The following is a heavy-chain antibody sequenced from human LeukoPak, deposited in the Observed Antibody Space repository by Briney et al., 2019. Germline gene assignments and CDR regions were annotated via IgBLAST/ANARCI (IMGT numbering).Heavy chain of an antibody. CDR1: GFTFSSYW. J-gene: IGHJ4*02. CDR2: IKQDGSEK. CDR3: ARDDSSGYYGD. V-gene: IGHV3-7*01. Sequence: GGSLGLSCAASGFTFSSYWMSWVRQAPGKGLEWVANIKQDGSEKYYVDSVKGRFTISRDNAKNSLYLQMNSLRAEDTAVYYCARDDSSGYYGDWGQGTLVTVSS. D-gene: IGHD3-22*01.